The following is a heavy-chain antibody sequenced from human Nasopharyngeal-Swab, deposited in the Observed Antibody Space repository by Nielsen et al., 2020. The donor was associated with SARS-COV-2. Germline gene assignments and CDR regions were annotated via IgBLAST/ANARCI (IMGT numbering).Heavy chain of an antibody. CDR1: GGSISSSSYY. V-gene: IGHV4-39*02. Sequence: GSLRLSCTVSGGSISSSSYYWGWIRQPPGKGLEWIGSIYYSGSTYYNPSLKSRVTISVDTSKNQFSLKLSSVTAADTAVYYCARDMRYYDYVWGSSHYYYYGMDVWGQGTTVTVS. D-gene: IGHD3-16*01. J-gene: IGHJ6*02. CDR3: ARDMRYYDYVWGSSHYYYYGMDV. CDR2: IYYSGST.